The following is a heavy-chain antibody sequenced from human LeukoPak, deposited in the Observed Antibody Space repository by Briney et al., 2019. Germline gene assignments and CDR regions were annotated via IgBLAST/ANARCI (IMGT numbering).Heavy chain of an antibody. J-gene: IGHJ4*02. CDR2: INTNTGNP. Sequence: ASVKVSCKASGYTFTSYARNWVRQAPGQGLEWMGWINTNTGNPTYAQGFTGRFVFSLDTSVSTAYLQISSLKAEDTAVYYCARGAKQWLGFTHSTYYFDYWGQGTLVTVSS. V-gene: IGHV7-4-1*02. D-gene: IGHD6-19*01. CDR1: GYTFTSYA. CDR3: ARGAKQWLGFTHSTYYFDY.